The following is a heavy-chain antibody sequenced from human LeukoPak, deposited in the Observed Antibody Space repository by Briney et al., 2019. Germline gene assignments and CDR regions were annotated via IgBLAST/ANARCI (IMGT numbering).Heavy chain of an antibody. Sequence: PGGSLRLSRTASGFTFSSYDMSWVRQAPGKALEWVSSISEIISGTYYADSVKGRFTISRDTSKNTLYLQMNSLRAEDTAIYYCARASSSSRPYYFDYWGQGTLVTVSS. CDR2: ISEIISGT. J-gene: IGHJ4*02. CDR3: ARASSSSRPYYFDY. D-gene: IGHD6-6*01. V-gene: IGHV3-23*01. CDR1: GFTFSSYD.